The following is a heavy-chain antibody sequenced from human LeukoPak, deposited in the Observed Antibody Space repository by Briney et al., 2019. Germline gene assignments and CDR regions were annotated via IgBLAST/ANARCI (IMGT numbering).Heavy chain of an antibody. CDR3: ARVEVGAANRQWYGMDV. CDR1: GGSISSYY. D-gene: IGHD2-15*01. Sequence: SETQSLTCTISGGSISSYYWSWIRQPPGKGLEWIGYVDYCGNTNYNPSLKSRVTISIDTSKSLFSLKLNSVTAADTAVYYCARVEVGAANRQWYGMDVWGQGTTVTVSS. V-gene: IGHV4-59*01. CDR2: VDYCGNT. J-gene: IGHJ6*02.